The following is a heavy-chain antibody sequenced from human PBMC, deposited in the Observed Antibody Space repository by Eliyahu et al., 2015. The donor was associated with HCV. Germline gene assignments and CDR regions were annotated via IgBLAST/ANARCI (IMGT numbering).Heavy chain of an antibody. Sequence: QVQLVESGGGVGQPGRSLXLSCAXSGFTFXDYGMXWVRQAPGKGLEWVAVISHDGSNKYYADSVKGRFSISRDNSQNTLFLQINSLRGEDTAMYYCARDGDPYRWYRLPLLNNFFDYWGQGTLVTVSS. D-gene: IGHD2-8*02. V-gene: IGHV3-30*03. CDR2: ISHDGSNK. CDR1: GFTFXDYG. J-gene: IGHJ4*02. CDR3: ARDGDPYRWYRLPLLNNFFDY.